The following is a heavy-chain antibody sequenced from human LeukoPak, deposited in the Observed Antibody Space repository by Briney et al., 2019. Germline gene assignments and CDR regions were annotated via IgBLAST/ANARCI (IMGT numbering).Heavy chain of an antibody. D-gene: IGHD1-1*01. CDR2: VSFDGSNE. CDR3: VRGVGYTLLS. V-gene: IGHV3-30-3*01. Sequence: GRSLRLSCADSGLTFGPSAMHWARQAPGKGLEWVAVVSFDGSNEKYADSVRGRFTISRDNSKKMLYLQMNSLSREDTAVYYCVRGVGYTLLSWGQGTLVTVSS. CDR1: GLTFGPSA. J-gene: IGHJ5*02.